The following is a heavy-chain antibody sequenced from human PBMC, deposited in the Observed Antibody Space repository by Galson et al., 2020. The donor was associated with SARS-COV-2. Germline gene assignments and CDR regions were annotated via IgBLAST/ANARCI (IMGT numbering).Heavy chain of an antibody. CDR3: ARDSQGGNDYNYLLF. D-gene: IGHD4-4*01. V-gene: IGHV1-46*01. CDR2: INPSGGST. Sequence: ASVKVTCKATGYTFTSYYIHWVRQAPGQGLEWMGIINPSGGSTTYAQKFQGRVTMTRDTSTSTVYMELSSLRSEDMAVYYCARDSQGGNDYNYLLFWGQGTLVTVSS. J-gene: IGHJ4*02. CDR1: GYTFTSYY.